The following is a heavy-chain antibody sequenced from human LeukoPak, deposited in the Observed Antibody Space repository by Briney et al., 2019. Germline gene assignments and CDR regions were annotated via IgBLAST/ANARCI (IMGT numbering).Heavy chain of an antibody. V-gene: IGHV4-38-2*02. CDR1: GYSISSGYY. Sequence: PSETLSLTCTVSGYSISSGYYWSWIRQPPGKGLEWIGYIYHSGSTYYNPSLKSRVTISVDRSKNQFSLKLSSVTAADTAVYYCARDVTETLEGPAGWFDPWGQGTLVTVSS. CDR3: ARDVTETLEGPAGWFDP. J-gene: IGHJ5*02. CDR2: IYHSGST. D-gene: IGHD2-2*01.